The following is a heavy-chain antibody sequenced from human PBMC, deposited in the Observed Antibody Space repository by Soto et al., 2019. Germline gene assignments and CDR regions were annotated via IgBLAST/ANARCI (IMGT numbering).Heavy chain of an antibody. V-gene: IGHV3-30-3*01. CDR2: ISYDGSNK. Sequence: GGSLRLSCAASGFTFSSYAMHWVRQAPGKGLEWVAVISYDGSNKYYADSVKGRFTISRDNSKNTLYLQMNSLRAEDTAVYYCARVRDIVVVPAAIFYYYYGMDVWGQGTTVTVSS. D-gene: IGHD2-2*01. CDR1: GFTFSSYA. J-gene: IGHJ6*02. CDR3: ARVRDIVVVPAAIFYYYYGMDV.